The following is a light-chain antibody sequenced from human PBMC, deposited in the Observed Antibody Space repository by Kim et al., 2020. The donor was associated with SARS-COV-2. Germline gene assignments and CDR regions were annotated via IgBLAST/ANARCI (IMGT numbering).Light chain of an antibody. Sequence: SYELTQPPSVSVAPGKTARITCGGNKIGSKSVHWYRQKQGQAPVLVIYDDSDRPSGIPERFSGSNSGNTATLTISRVEAGDEADYYCQVWDSSSDHLVFCGGTQLTVL. V-gene: IGLV3-21*04. CDR1: KIGSKS. J-gene: IGLJ2*01. CDR3: QVWDSSSDHLV. CDR2: DDS.